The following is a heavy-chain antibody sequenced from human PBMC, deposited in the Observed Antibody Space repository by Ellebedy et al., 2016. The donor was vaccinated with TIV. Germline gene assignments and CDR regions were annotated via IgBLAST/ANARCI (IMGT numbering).Heavy chain of an antibody. CDR1: GFTFSHYA. Sequence: GESLKISCSASGFTFSHYAMHWVRQAPGKGLEYVSAMNNNGGNTYCADSVKGRFTISRDNSKNTLYLQMNSLRPEDTAMYYCVKDRGDIIRDFDYWGQGTLVTVSS. V-gene: IGHV3-64D*06. D-gene: IGHD2-21*02. CDR2: MNNNGGNT. J-gene: IGHJ4*02. CDR3: VKDRGDIIRDFDY.